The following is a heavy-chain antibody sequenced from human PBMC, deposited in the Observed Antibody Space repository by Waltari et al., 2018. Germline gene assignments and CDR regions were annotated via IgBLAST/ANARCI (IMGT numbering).Heavy chain of an antibody. V-gene: IGHV4-38-2*02. CDR2: SYHSDTG. CDR3: ARDRTRRLDP. CDR1: GASITYGFY. J-gene: IGHJ5*02. D-gene: IGHD6-25*01. Sequence: QVQLQESGPGLVKPSETLSLTCSVSGASITYGFYWAWIRQPPGKGLEYIGNSYHSDTGDYNPSLQSRVTMSVDTSKNQFSLELRSVTAADTAIYYCARDRTRRLDPWGQGILVTVSS.